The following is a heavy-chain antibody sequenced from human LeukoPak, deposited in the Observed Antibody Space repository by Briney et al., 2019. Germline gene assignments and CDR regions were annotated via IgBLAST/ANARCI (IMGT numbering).Heavy chain of an antibody. CDR1: GFTFDAYS. V-gene: IGHV3-21*01. CDR3: AREIAADYYDNSGYSPETFDV. J-gene: IGHJ3*01. CDR2: ISNSGTYI. D-gene: IGHD3-22*01. Sequence: GGSLTLSCEASGFTFDAYSMNWVRQAPGKGLEWVSAISNSGTYIYYADSVRGRFTISRDNDKNSLYLQMNTLRGDDTAVYYCAREIAADYYDNSGYSPETFDVWGQGTVVTVSS.